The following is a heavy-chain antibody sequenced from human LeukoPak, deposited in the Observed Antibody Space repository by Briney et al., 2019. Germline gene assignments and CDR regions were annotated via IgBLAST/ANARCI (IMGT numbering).Heavy chain of an antibody. CDR1: GFTFSSYS. Sequence: PGGSLRLSCAASGFTFSSYSMNWVRQAPGKGLEWVSSISSSSSYIYYADSVKGRFTISRDNAKNSLYLQMNSLRAEDTAVCYCARDRYSYPHLFDYWGQGTLVTVSS. D-gene: IGHD5-18*01. CDR3: ARDRYSYPHLFDY. CDR2: ISSSSSYI. J-gene: IGHJ4*02. V-gene: IGHV3-21*01.